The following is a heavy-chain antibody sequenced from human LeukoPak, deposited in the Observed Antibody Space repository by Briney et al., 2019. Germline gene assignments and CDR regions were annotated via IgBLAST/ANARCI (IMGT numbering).Heavy chain of an antibody. CDR3: ARSSYLDDIFTGYSH. J-gene: IGHJ4*02. CDR1: GGSISSYY. D-gene: IGHD3-9*01. Sequence: PSETLSLTCTVSGGSISSYYWSWIRQSPGKGLEWVGYIYYSGSTSYNPSLKSRVTISVDTPKHQFSPKLTSVTAADPAVHYCARSSYLDDIFTGYSHWGQGTLVTVSP. V-gene: IGHV4-59*01. CDR2: IYYSGST.